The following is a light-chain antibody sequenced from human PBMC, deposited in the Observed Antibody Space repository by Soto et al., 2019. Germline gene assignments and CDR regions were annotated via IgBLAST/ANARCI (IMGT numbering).Light chain of an antibody. CDR2: DNN. CDR3: GTWDNNLSTV. CDR1: SSNIANNY. J-gene: IGLJ1*01. Sequence: QSVLTQPPSVSAAPGQKVTISCSGSSSNIANNYVSWYQQLPGTAPKLLIYDNNKRPSGIPDRFSGSKSGTSATLGITGLQTGDEADYYCGTWDNNLSTVFGTGTKLTVL. V-gene: IGLV1-51*01.